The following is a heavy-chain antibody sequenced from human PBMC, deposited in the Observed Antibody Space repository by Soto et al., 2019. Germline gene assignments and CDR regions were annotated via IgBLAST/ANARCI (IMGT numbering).Heavy chain of an antibody. CDR2: INAGNGNT. J-gene: IGHJ4*02. CDR1: GYTFTSYA. D-gene: IGHD2-15*01. V-gene: IGHV1-3*01. Sequence: ASVKVFCKASGYTFTSYAMHWVRQAPGQRLEWMGWINAGNGNTKYSQKFQGRVTITRDTSASTAYMELSSLRSEDTAVYYCARDLGSYCSGGSCRNYYFDYWGQGALVTVSS. CDR3: ARDLGSYCSGGSCRNYYFDY.